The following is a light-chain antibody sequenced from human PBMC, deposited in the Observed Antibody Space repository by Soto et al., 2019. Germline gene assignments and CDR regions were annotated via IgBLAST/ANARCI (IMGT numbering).Light chain of an antibody. V-gene: IGKV4-1*01. J-gene: IGKJ2*01. CDR2: WAS. CDR1: QSVLSNS. Sequence: DIVMTQSPESLAVSLGERATINCKSSQSVLSNSIAWYQQKPGQPPKLLIYWASTRESGVPDRFSGSGSGTDFTLTISILQAEDVAVYYCQQYSNTPQTFGQGTKLEIK. CDR3: QQYSNTPQT.